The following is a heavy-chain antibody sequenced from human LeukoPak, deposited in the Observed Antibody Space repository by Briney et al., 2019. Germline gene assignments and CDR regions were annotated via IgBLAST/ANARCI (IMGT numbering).Heavy chain of an antibody. J-gene: IGHJ4*02. Sequence: SQTLSLTCTVSGGSLSSGGYYWSWIRQHPGKGLEWLGYIYYSGSTYYNPSLKSRVTISVDTSKNQFSLKLSSVTAADTAVYSCASLRGGSSWYVDYWGQGTLVTVSS. CDR3: ASLRGGSSWYVDY. D-gene: IGHD6-13*01. V-gene: IGHV4-31*03. CDR2: IYYSGST. CDR1: GGSLSSGGYY.